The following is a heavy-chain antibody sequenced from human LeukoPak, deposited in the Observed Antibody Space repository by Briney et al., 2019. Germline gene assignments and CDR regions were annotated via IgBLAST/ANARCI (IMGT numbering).Heavy chain of an antibody. CDR3: GRDPRLGIRGYTYGYIDY. Sequence: ASVKVSCKASGYTFTGYYMHWVRQAPGQGLEWMGWVNTNTGNPTYAQGFTGRYVFSLDTSVSTAYLQISGLKADDTAVYYCGRDPRLGIRGYTYGYIDYWGQGTLVTVSS. V-gene: IGHV7-4-1*02. J-gene: IGHJ4*02. D-gene: IGHD5-18*01. CDR2: VNTNTGNP. CDR1: GYTFTGYY.